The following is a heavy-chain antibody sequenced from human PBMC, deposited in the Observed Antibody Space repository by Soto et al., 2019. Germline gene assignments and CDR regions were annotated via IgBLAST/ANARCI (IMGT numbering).Heavy chain of an antibody. D-gene: IGHD6-19*01. CDR2: IYYSGST. CDR3: ARHDPGYSSGWSRNGFDY. J-gene: IGHJ4*02. Sequence: SETLSLTCTVSGGSISSSSYYWGWIRQPPGKGLEWIGSIYYSGSTYYNPSLKSRVTISVDTSKNQFSLKLSSVTAADTAVYYCARHDPGYSSGWSRNGFDYWGQGTLVT. CDR1: GGSISSSSYY. V-gene: IGHV4-39*01.